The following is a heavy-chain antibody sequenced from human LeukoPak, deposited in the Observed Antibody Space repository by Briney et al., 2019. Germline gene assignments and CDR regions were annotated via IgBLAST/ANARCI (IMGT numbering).Heavy chain of an antibody. V-gene: IGHV3-23*01. CDR2: LSDSGSNT. D-gene: IGHD6-13*01. CDR3: ARVGIYSSSWYSAFDI. Sequence: GGSLRLSCAASGFSFSSYAMSWVRQAPGEGLEWVSGLSDSGSNTIYADSVKGRFTLSRDNSKNTLFLQMNSLRAEDTAVYYCARVGIYSSSWYSAFDIWGQGTMVTVSS. J-gene: IGHJ3*02. CDR1: GFSFSSYA.